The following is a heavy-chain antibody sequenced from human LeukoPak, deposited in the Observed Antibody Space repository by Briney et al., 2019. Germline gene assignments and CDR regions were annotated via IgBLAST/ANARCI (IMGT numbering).Heavy chain of an antibody. Sequence: PSETLSLTCAVAGGSISSGGYSWAWPRQPRGRGREGLGYIFHSGSTYSNPSLKSQVTISIARSKNPFSLELISVTAADTAVYYCARFKDYGGGPNSDYFDYWGQGPLVTVSS. D-gene: IGHD4-23*01. CDR3: ARFKDYGGGPNSDYFDY. V-gene: IGHV4-30-2*01. CDR1: GGSISSGGYS. CDR2: IFHSGST. J-gene: IGHJ4*02.